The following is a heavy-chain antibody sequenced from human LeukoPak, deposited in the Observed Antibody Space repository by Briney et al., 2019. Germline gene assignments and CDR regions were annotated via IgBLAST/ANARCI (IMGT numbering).Heavy chain of an antibody. CDR2: IKQDGSEK. Sequence: PGGSLRLSCAAPGFTFSSYWMSWVRQAPGKGLEWVANIKQDGSEKYYVDSVKGRFTISRGNAKNSLYLQMNSLRAEDTAVYYCARDRSSTVVIPYYYYGMDVWGQGTTVTVSS. CDR1: GFTFSSYW. V-gene: IGHV3-7*03. J-gene: IGHJ6*02. CDR3: ARDRSSTVVIPYYYYGMDV. D-gene: IGHD4-23*01.